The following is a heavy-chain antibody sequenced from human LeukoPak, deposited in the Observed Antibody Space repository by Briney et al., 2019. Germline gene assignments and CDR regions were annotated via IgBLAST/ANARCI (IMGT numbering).Heavy chain of an antibody. Sequence: ASVKVSCKASGYTFTGYYMHWVRQAPGQGLEWMGWINPNSGGTNYAQKFQGRVTMTRDTSISTAYMELSRLRSDDTAVYYCARDSLAAADNYYYYYMDVWGNGTTVTVSS. CDR1: GYTFTGYY. CDR2: INPNSGGT. V-gene: IGHV1-2*02. J-gene: IGHJ6*03. D-gene: IGHD6-13*01. CDR3: ARDSLAAADNYYYYYMDV.